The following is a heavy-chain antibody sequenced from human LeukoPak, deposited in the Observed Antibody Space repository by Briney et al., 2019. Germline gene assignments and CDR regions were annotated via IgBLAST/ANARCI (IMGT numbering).Heavy chain of an antibody. V-gene: IGHV1-69*04. CDR1: GGTFSSYA. CDR3: ARVPDCTNGVCYSQYYYYGMDV. CDR2: IIPIFGIA. Sequence: GASVKVCCKASGGTFSSYAISWVRQAPGQGLEWMGRIIPIFGIANYAQKFQGRVTITADKSTSTAYMELSSLRSEDTAVYYCARVPDCTNGVCYSQYYYYGMDVWGQGTTDTVSS. J-gene: IGHJ6*02. D-gene: IGHD2-8*01.